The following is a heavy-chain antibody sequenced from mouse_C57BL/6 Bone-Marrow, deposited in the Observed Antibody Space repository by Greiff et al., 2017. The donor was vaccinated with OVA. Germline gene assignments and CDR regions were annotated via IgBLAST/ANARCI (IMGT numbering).Heavy chain of an antibody. D-gene: IGHD4-1*01. V-gene: IGHV1-64*01. CDR2: IHPNSGST. CDR3: ARRPGAFDS. Sequence: QVQLQQPGAELVKPGASVKLSCKASGYTFTSYWMHWVKQRPGQGLEWIGMIHPNSGSTNYTEKFKSKATLTVDKSSSTAYMQLSSLISEDTAVYYSARRPGAFDSWGQGTPLTVSS. J-gene: IGHJ2*01. CDR1: GYTFTSYW.